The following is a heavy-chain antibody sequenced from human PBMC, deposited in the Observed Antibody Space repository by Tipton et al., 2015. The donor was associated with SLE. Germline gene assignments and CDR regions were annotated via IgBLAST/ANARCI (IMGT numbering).Heavy chain of an antibody. CDR1: GFTFSSYG. J-gene: IGHJ6*02. Sequence: SLRLSCAASGFTFSSYGMHWVRQAPGKGLEWVAVIWYDGSNKNYADSVKGRFTISRDNSKNTLYLQMNSLRAEDTAVYYCARTVSNYYGMDVWGQGTTVTVSS. CDR3: ARTVSNYYGMDV. V-gene: IGHV3-33*01. CDR2: IWYDGSNK.